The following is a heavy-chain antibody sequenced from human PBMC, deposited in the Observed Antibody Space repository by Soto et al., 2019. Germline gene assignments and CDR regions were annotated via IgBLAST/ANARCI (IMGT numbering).Heavy chain of an antibody. Sequence: QVQLQESGPGLVKPSQTLSLTCTVSGGSINSGGYCWSWIRQHPGKGLEWIGCISYGGSTSYNVSLQSXXTISVDTSKNQFSLKLSSVTAADTAVYYCSRGILVWGQGTLITVSS. V-gene: IGHV4-31*03. J-gene: IGHJ4*02. CDR1: GGSINSGGYC. CDR2: ISYGGST. D-gene: IGHD5-18*01. CDR3: SRGILV.